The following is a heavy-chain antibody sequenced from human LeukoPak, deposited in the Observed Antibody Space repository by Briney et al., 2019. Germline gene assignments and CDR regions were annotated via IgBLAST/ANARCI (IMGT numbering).Heavy chain of an antibody. J-gene: IGHJ4*02. CDR2: MNPNSGNT. V-gene: IGHV1-8*03. CDR1: GYTFTGYY. CDR3: ARGRNVEFDY. D-gene: IGHD3-16*01. Sequence: ASVKVSCKASGYTFTGYYMHWVRQAPGQGLEWMGWMNPNSGNTGYAQKFQGRVTITRNTSISTAYMELSSLRSEDMAVYYCARGRNVEFDYWGQGTLVTVSS.